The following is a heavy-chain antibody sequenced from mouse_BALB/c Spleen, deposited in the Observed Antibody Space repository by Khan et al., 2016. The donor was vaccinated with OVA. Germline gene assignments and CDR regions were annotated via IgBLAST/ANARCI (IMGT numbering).Heavy chain of an antibody. V-gene: IGHV2-3*01. CDR2: IWGDGNT. J-gene: IGHJ4*01. CDR1: GFSLTSYG. Sequence: QVQLKQSGPGLVAPSQSLYITCTVSGFSLTSYGVSWVRQPPGKGLEWLGVIWGDGNTTFHSALRSRLSISKDNSKSQVFLKLNSLQTDDTATYYCAKDRGYYAVDYWGQGTSVTVSS. CDR3: AKDRGYYAVDY.